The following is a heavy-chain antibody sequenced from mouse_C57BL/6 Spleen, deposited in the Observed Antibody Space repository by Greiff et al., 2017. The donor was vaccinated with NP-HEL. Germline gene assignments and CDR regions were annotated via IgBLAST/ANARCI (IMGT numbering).Heavy chain of an antibody. CDR1: GYAFSSYW. J-gene: IGHJ3*01. CDR2: IYPGDGDP. Sequence: QVQLQQSGAELVKPGASVKISCKASGYAFSSYWMNWVKQRPGKGLEWIGQIYPGDGDPTYNGQFKGKATLTADKSSSTVYMQVSSLTSGDSAVCWWGRKDRGWLAYWGKGSLVTGSA. V-gene: IGHV1-80*01. CDR3: GRKDRGWLAY.